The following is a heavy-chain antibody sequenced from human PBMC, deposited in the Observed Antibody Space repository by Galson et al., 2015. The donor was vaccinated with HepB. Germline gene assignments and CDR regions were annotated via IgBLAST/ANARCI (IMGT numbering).Heavy chain of an antibody. CDR2: ISAYNRYT. CDR1: GYTFSSYS. D-gene: IGHD2-15*01. V-gene: IGHV1-18*01. Sequence: CKASGYTFSSYSITWVRQAPGQGLEWMGWISAYNRYTDYAQRFQGRVTMTTHTSTSKAYMELSSLRSDDTAVYYCARGAVVAVVRGTLNNWFDPWRQGTLVTVSS. CDR3: ARGAVVAVVRGTLNNWFDP. J-gene: IGHJ5*02.